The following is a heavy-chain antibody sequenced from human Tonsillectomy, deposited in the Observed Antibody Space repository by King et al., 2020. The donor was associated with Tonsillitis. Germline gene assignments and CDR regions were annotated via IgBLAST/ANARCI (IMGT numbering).Heavy chain of an antibody. J-gene: IGHJ6*02. CDR2: MYSGGFT. CDR1: GFSVRNNY. Sequence: VQLVESGGGLVQPGGSLRLSCAVSGFSVRNNYMVWVRQAPGKGRGWVSVMYSGGFTSYADSVKDRFTISRRNSENTLYLQIESLRAEDTAVYFCASPNCGSSACDDNYYGLDVWGQGTTVTVSS. V-gene: IGHV3-53*01. D-gene: IGHD2-2*01. CDR3: ASPNCGSSACDDNYYGLDV.